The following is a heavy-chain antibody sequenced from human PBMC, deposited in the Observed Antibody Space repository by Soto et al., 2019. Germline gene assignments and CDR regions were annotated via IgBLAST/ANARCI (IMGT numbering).Heavy chain of an antibody. V-gene: IGHV3-11*01. Sequence: KPGGSLRLSCAASGFTLSDYYMTWIRQAPGKGLEWVSYISSSGRIISYAESVKVRFTISRDNAKSSLSLQLNSLSAEDTAVYYCARQGTTLGVGVDSYVDLWGRGTLVTVSS. CDR2: ISSSGRII. CDR1: GFTLSDYY. D-gene: IGHD3-3*01. J-gene: IGHJ2*01. CDR3: ARQGTTLGVGVDSYVDL.